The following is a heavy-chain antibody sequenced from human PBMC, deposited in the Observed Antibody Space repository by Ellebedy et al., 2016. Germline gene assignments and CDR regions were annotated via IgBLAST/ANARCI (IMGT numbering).Heavy chain of an antibody. CDR2: ISGSGGST. Sequence: GGSLRLSXAASGFTFSSYAMSWVRQAPGKGLEWVSAISGSGGSTYYADSVKGRFTISRDNSKNTLYLQMNSLRAEDTAVYYCAKVGDIVLMVYPGGHAGLYYFDYWGQGTLVTVSS. CDR1: GFTFSSYA. V-gene: IGHV3-23*01. J-gene: IGHJ4*02. D-gene: IGHD2-8*01. CDR3: AKVGDIVLMVYPGGHAGLYYFDY.